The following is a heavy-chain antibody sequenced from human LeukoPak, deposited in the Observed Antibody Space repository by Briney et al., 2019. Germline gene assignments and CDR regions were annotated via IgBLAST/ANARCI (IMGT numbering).Heavy chain of an antibody. V-gene: IGHV4-59*01. CDR3: ARGRGTGGIYYFDY. Sequence: SETLSLTCTVSGGSISSYYWSWIRQPPGKGLEWIGYIYYSGSTNYNPSLKSRVTISVDMSKNQFSLKLSSVTAADTAVYYCARGRGTGGIYYFDYWGQGTLVTVSS. D-gene: IGHD1-1*01. CDR2: IYYSGST. J-gene: IGHJ4*02. CDR1: GGSISSYY.